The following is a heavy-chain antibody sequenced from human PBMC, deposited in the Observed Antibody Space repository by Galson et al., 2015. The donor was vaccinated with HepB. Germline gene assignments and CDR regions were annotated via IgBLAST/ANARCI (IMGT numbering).Heavy chain of an antibody. CDR1: GFTFSNAW. D-gene: IGHD2-2*01. Sequence: SLRLSCAASGFTFSNAWMSWVRQAPGKGLEWVGRIKSKTDGGTTDYAAPVKGRFTISRDDSKNTLYLQMNSLKTEDTAVYYCTTGYCSSTSCSLDYWGQGTPVTVSS. V-gene: IGHV3-15*01. CDR3: TTGYCSSTSCSLDY. CDR2: IKSKTDGGTT. J-gene: IGHJ4*02.